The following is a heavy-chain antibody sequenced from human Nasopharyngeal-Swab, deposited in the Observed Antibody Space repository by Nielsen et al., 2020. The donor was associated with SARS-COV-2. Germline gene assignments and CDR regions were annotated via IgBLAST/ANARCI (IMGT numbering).Heavy chain of an antibody. V-gene: IGHV3-30*03. CDR3: ARPYGSGSYYPDDAFDI. J-gene: IGHJ3*02. CDR1: GFTFSSYG. Sequence: GESLKISCAASGFTFSSYGMHWVRQAPGKGLEWVAVISYDGSNKYYADSVKGRFTISRDNSKNTLYLQMNSLRAEDTAVYYCARPYGSGSYYPDDAFDIWGQGTMVTVSS. D-gene: IGHD3-10*01. CDR2: ISYDGSNK.